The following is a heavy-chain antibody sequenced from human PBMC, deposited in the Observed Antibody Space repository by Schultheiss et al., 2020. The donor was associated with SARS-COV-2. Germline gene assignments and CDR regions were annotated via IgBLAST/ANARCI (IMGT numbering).Heavy chain of an antibody. J-gene: IGHJ6*03. CDR2: ISSSSSYI. V-gene: IGHV3-21*01. CDR3: ASEVEVYGSGSYYYHYYYYYMDV. CDR1: GFTFSSYS. D-gene: IGHD3-10*01. Sequence: GGSLRLSCAASGFTFSSYSMNWVRQAPGKGLEWVSSISSSSSYIYYADSVKGRFTISRDNAKNSLYLQMNSLRAEDTAVYYCASEVEVYGSGSYYYHYYYYYMDVWGKGTTVTVSS.